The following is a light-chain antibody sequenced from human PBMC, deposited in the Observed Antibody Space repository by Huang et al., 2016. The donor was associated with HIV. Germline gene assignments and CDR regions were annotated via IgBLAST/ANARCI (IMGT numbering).Light chain of an antibody. CDR3: QQLTTYPIT. V-gene: IGKV1-9*01. J-gene: IGKJ5*01. Sequence: IQLTQSPPSVSASVGDSVTFTCRASHDITTFLAWYQQKPGKAPQLLISGASTLQSEVPSRVRGSGSGTDFTLTISSLQPEDVATYYCQQLTTYPITFGPGSRLEVK. CDR2: GAS. CDR1: HDITTF.